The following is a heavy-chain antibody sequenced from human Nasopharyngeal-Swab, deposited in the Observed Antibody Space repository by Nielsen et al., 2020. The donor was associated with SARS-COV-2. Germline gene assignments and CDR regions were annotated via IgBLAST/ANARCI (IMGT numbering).Heavy chain of an antibody. Sequence: SETLSLTCTVSGGSINGGDYYWSWIRLPAGEGLEWIGRISASGTTNYNPSLKSRVTISMDTSKSQLSLKLYSATAAETAVYYCVRLNVVPAATGWFDPWGQGTLVTVSS. D-gene: IGHD2-2*01. CDR3: VRLNVVPAATGWFDP. CDR1: GGSINGGDYY. J-gene: IGHJ5*02. V-gene: IGHV4-61*02. CDR2: ISASGTT.